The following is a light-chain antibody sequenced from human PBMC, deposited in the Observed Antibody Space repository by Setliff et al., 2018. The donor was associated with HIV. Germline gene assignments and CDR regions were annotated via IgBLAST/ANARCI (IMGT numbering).Light chain of an antibody. CDR3: CSYGSSDTFV. CDR1: SSDIGAYDY. Sequence: QSALTQPRSVSGSRGQSITFSCTGTSSDIGAYDYVSWYQQHPGKAPKLITYGVDKRPSGVPTRFSGFKSGNTASLTIYGLQPEDEADYFCCSYGSSDTFVFGTGTKVTVL. V-gene: IGLV2-11*01. CDR2: GVD. J-gene: IGLJ1*01.